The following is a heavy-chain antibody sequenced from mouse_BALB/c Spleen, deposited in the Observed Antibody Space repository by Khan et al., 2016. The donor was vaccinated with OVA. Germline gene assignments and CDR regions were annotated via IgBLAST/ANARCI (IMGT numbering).Heavy chain of an antibody. CDR1: GFSLTGYG. Sequence: QVQLKESGPGLVAPSQSLSITCTVSGFSLTGYGVNWVRQPPGKGLEWLGMIWGDGTTDYNSALNSRLSISKANSKSQVFLKMNSLQTDDTARYXCARAYYGNYREAMDYWGQGTSVTVSS. V-gene: IGHV2-6-7*01. D-gene: IGHD2-10*01. CDR2: IWGDGTT. J-gene: IGHJ4*01. CDR3: ARAYYGNYREAMDY.